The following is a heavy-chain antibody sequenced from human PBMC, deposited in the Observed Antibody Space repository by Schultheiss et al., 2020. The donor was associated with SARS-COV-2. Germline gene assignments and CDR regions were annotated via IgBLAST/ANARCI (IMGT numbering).Heavy chain of an antibody. CDR3: AHARWNGMDV. D-gene: IGHD4-23*01. CDR1: GFTFSSYS. Sequence: GGSLRLSCAASGFTFSSYSMNWVRQAPGKGLEWVSAISGSGGSTYYADSVKGRFTISRDNAKNTLYLQMNSLRAEDTAVYYCAHARWNGMDVWGQGTTVTVSS. CDR2: ISGSGGST. V-gene: IGHV3-23*01. J-gene: IGHJ6*02.